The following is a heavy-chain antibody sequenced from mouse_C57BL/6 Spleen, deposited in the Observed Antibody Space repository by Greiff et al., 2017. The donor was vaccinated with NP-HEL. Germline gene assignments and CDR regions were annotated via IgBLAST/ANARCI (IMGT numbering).Heavy chain of an antibody. CDR3: IREVLSYNGPYFEY. V-gene: IGHV5-9-1*02. CDR2: ISSGGDYI. D-gene: IGHD1-2*01. J-gene: IGHJ2*01. Sequence: DVKLVESGEGLVKPGGSLKLSCAASGFTFSSYAMSWVRQTPEKRLEWVAYISSGGDYIYYADTVKGRFTISRDNARNTLYLQMSSLKSEDTAMYNCIREVLSYNGPYFEYWGQGATLTVSS. CDR1: GFTFSSYA.